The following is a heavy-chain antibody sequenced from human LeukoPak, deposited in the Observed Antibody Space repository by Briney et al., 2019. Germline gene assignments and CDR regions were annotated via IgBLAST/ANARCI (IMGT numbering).Heavy chain of an antibody. CDR3: ARAVDCSSTSCYGVVGFDY. D-gene: IGHD2-2*01. CDR2: IYYSGST. Sequence: SETLSLTCTVSGGSISSSSYYWGWIRQPPGKGLEWIGSIYYSGSTYYNPSLKSRVTISGDMSKDQFSLKLSSVTAADTAVYYCARAVDCSSTSCYGVVGFDYWGQGTLVTVSS. V-gene: IGHV4-39*07. J-gene: IGHJ4*02. CDR1: GGSISSSSYY.